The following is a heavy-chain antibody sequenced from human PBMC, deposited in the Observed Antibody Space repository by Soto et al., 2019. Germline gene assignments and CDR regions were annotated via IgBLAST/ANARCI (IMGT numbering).Heavy chain of an antibody. D-gene: IGHD1-7*01. V-gene: IGHV4-4*07. CDR2: ITINGNT. CDR3: ARETGENWTYEAH. Sequence: SETLSLTCRVSGAYISHFSWSWIRQPAGKGLEWIGRITINGNTQKNPSFKSRVTMSIDTSRNHFSLNVQSATAADTALYYCARETGENWTYEAHWGPRTLVTVSS. CDR1: GAYISHFS. J-gene: IGHJ1*01.